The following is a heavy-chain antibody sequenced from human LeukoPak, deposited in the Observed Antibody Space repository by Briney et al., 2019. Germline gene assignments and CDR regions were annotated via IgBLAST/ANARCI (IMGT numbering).Heavy chain of an antibody. CDR2: INHSGST. CDR1: GGSFSGYY. J-gene: IGHJ5*02. CDR3: ASRGYGYLELKLPGPFDP. V-gene: IGHV4-34*01. D-gene: IGHD5-18*01. Sequence: PSETLSLTCAVYGGSFSGYYWSWIRQPPGKGLEWIGEINHSGSTNYNPSLKSRVTISVDTSKNQFSLKLSSVTAADTAVYYCASRGYGYLELKLPGPFDPWGQGTLVTVSS.